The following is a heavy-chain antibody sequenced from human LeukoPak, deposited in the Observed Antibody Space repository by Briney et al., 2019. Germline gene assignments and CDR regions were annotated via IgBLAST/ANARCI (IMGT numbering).Heavy chain of an antibody. V-gene: IGHV3-7*01. J-gene: IGHJ4*02. CDR3: ARESGSVTSEVDFDY. CDR1: GFTFSSYW. CDR2: IRQDGSQK. D-gene: IGHD4-17*01. Sequence: PGGSLRLFCAASGFTFSSYWMSWVRQAPGKGLEWVATIRQDGSQKYYVDSVKGRFTISRDNAKNSLYLQMNSLRAEDTAVYYCARESGSVTSEVDFDYWGQGTLVTVSS.